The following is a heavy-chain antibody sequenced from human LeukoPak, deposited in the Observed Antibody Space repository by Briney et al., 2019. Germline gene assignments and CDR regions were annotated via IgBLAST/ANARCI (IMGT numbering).Heavy chain of an antibody. V-gene: IGHV1-2*02. CDR2: INPNSGGT. CDR3: ARENGAYCSGGSCYDAFDI. J-gene: IGHJ3*02. CDR1: GYTFTGYY. Sequence: GASVKASCKASGYTFTGYYMHWMRQAPRQGLEWMGWINPNSGGTNYAQKFQGRVTMTRDTSISTTSMELSGLRSDDTAVYYCARENGAYCSGGSCYDAFDIWGQGTMVTVSS. D-gene: IGHD2-15*01.